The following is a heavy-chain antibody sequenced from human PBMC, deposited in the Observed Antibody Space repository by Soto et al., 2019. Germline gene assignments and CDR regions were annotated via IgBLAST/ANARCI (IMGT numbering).Heavy chain of an antibody. Sequence: EVQLLESGGGLVQPGGSVRLSCAASGFTFSSYAMSWVRQAPGKGLEWVSAISGSGGSTYYADSVKGRFTISRDSSKNTLYLQLNSLRAEDTAVYYCAKDRSVDYDILTGYSESIDYWGQVTLVTVSS. V-gene: IGHV3-23*01. J-gene: IGHJ4*02. D-gene: IGHD3-9*01. CDR3: AKDRSVDYDILTGYSESIDY. CDR1: GFTFSSYA. CDR2: ISGSGGST.